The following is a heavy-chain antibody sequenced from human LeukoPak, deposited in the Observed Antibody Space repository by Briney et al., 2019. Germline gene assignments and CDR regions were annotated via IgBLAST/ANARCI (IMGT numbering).Heavy chain of an antibody. V-gene: IGHV4-59*01. D-gene: IGHD3-10*01. CDR1: GGSITNFY. J-gene: IGHJ4*02. CDR2: IYYSGTT. CDR3: ARVGTYGSGSYLSWLDY. Sequence: SETLSLTCTVSGGSITNFYGGWIRQSPGKGLELIGYIYYSGTTNYNPSLKSRVTISVDTSKNQFSLKLSSVTAADTAVYYCARVGTYGSGSYLSWLDYWGQGTLVTVSS.